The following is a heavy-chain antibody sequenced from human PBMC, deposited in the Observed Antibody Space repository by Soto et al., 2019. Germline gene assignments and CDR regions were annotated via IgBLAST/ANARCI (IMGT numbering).Heavy chain of an antibody. D-gene: IGHD3-16*01. Sequence: KTSETLSLTCTVSGGSITSSSNFWGWVRQPPGKGLEWIGTIYFTGNTYYTPSLKSRLTMSIDTSKNELSLRLNSVTAADTAVYYCAGQTFMLSAASYGRSNWFDPWGPGTLVTVSS. J-gene: IGHJ5*02. V-gene: IGHV4-39*01. CDR3: AGQTFMLSAASYGRSNWFDP. CDR2: IYFTGNT. CDR1: GGSITSSSNF.